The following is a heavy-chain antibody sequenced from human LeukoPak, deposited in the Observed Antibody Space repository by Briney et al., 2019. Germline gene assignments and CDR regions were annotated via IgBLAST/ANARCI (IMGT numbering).Heavy chain of an antibody. Sequence: GGSLRLSCAASGFTFRTYSMNWVRQAPGKGLEWVSYISSSGSTIYYADSVKGRFTISRDNAKNSLYLQMNSLRAEDTAVYYCAELGITMIGGVWGKGTTVTISS. CDR1: GFTFRTYS. D-gene: IGHD3-10*02. J-gene: IGHJ6*04. V-gene: IGHV3-48*04. CDR2: ISSSGSTI. CDR3: AELGITMIGGV.